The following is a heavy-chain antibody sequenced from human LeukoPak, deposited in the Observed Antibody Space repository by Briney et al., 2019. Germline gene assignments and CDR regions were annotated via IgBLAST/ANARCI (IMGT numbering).Heavy chain of an antibody. CDR3: ARGFRSRGPNGMDV. J-gene: IGHJ6*02. V-gene: IGHV1-46*01. Sequence: ASVKVSCKASGYTFTSYYMHWVQQAPGQGLEWMGTINPSSGSTTYAQKFQDRVTMTRDTSTSTVYMELSSLRPEDTAVYSCARGFRSRGPNGMDVWGQGTTVTVSS. CDR1: GYTFTSYY. D-gene: IGHD3-10*01. CDR2: INPSSGST.